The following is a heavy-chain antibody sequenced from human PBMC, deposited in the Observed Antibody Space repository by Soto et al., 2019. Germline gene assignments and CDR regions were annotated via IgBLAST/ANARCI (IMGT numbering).Heavy chain of an antibody. CDR1: GGSISSYY. CDR2: IYYSGST. J-gene: IGHJ4*02. D-gene: IGHD3-16*01. CDR3: ASYDYEQFDY. Sequence: SETLSLTCTVSGGSISSYYWSWIRQPPGKGLEWIGYIYYSGSTNYNPSLKSRVTISVDTSKNQFSLKLSSVTAADTAVYYCASYDYEQFDYWGQGTLVTVSS. V-gene: IGHV4-59*01.